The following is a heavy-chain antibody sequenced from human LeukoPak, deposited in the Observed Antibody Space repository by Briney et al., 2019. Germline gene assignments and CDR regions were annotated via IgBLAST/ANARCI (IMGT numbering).Heavy chain of an antibody. V-gene: IGHV5-51*01. CDR3: ASQRLYTSSWADAFDI. J-gene: IGHJ3*02. Sequence: GESLKISCQASGYKFTNYWIGWVRQMPGKGLEWMGVISPADSDTRYSPSFEGQVTISADKSISTAFLQWSSLKASDTAMYYCASQRLYTSSWADAFDIWGQGTMITVSS. CDR2: ISPADSDT. CDR1: GYKFTNYW. D-gene: IGHD6-13*01.